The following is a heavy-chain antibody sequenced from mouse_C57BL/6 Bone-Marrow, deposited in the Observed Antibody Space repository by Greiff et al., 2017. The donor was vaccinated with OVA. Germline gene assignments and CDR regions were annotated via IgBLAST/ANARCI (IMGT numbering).Heavy chain of an antibody. J-gene: IGHJ1*03. CDR2: IYPGNSDT. CDR3: TRFYGSSYGWYFDV. V-gene: IGHV1-5*01. CDR1: GYTFTSYW. Sequence: EVQLVESGTVLARPGASVKMSCKTSGYTFTSYWMHWVKQRPGQGLEWIGSIYPGNSDTSYNQKFKGKAKLTAVTSASTAYMELSSRTNEDSAVYYGTRFYGSSYGWYFDVWGTGTTVTVSS. D-gene: IGHD1-1*01.